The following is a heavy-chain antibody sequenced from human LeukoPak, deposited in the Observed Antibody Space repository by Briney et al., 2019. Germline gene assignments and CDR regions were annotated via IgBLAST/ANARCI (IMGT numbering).Heavy chain of an antibody. CDR2: IKKDGSEK. CDR1: GFTFSNYW. D-gene: IGHD5-18*01. V-gene: IGHV3-7*01. Sequence: GGSLRLSCTASGFTFSNYWMSWVRQAPGKGLEWVANIKKDGSEKYYVDSVKGRFTISRDNAKTSLYLQMNSLRAEDTAVYYCARDLSGITGYTYGRGIDYWGQGTLVTVSS. J-gene: IGHJ4*02. CDR3: ARDLSGITGYTYGRGIDY.